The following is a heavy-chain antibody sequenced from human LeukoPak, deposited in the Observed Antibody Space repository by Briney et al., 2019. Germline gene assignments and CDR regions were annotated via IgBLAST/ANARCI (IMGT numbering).Heavy chain of an antibody. V-gene: IGHV3-33*06. CDR2: IWYDGSNK. CDR3: AKGVGGYSYGVFDY. J-gene: IGHJ4*02. CDR1: GFTFSSYG. D-gene: IGHD5-18*01. Sequence: SGGSLRLSCAASGFTFSSYGMHWVRQAPGKGLEWVAVIWYDGSNKYYADSVKGRFTISRDNSKNTLYLQMNSLRAEDTAVYYCAKGVGGYSYGVFDYWGQGTLVTVSS.